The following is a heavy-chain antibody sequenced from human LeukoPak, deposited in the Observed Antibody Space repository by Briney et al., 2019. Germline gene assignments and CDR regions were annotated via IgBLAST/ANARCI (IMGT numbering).Heavy chain of an antibody. V-gene: IGHV4-34*01. J-gene: IGHJ4*03. CDR1: GGSFSGYY. D-gene: IGHD6-6*01. CDR3: ARTQTSSSPVY. CDR2: INHSGST. Sequence: SETLSLTRAVYGGSFSGYYWSWIRQPPGKGLEWIGEINHSGSTNYNPSLKSRVTISVDTSKNQFSLKLSSVTAADTAVYYCARTQTSSSPVYWGKRTLVTVSS.